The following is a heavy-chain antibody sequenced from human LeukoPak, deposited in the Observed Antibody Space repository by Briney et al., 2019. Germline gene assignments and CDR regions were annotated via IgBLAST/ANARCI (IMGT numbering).Heavy chain of an antibody. CDR3: ASDSNIWGAAREGNLDY. D-gene: IGHD6-6*01. CDR1: GYTFTGYY. V-gene: IGHV1-2*02. J-gene: IGHJ4*02. Sequence: ASVKVSCKASGYTFTGYYMHWVRQAPGQGLEWMGWINPNSGGTNYAQKFQGRVTMTRDTSISTAYMELSRLRSDDTAVYYCASDSNIWGAAREGNLDYWGQGTLVTVSS. CDR2: INPNSGGT.